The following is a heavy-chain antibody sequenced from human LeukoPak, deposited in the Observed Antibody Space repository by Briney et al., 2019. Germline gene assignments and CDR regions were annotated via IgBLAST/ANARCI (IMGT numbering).Heavy chain of an antibody. CDR3: ARTVYCGGDCYPFKAAFDL. CDR1: GGSFSGYY. J-gene: IGHJ3*01. V-gene: IGHV4-34*01. D-gene: IGHD2-21*02. CDR2: INHSAST. Sequence: ESSETLSLTCAVYGGSFSGYYWSWIRQPPGKGLEWIGEINHSASTNCNPSLKSRVSISVDTSKNHFFLELRSVTAADTAVYYCARTVYCGGDCYPFKAAFDLWGQGTMVTVSS.